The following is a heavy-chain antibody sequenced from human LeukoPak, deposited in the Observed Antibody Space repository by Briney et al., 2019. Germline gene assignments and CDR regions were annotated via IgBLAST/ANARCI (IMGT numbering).Heavy chain of an antibody. D-gene: IGHD3-3*01. CDR3: ARDSSNFWVNYLDY. V-gene: IGHV3-7*05. CDR2: IKQDGSEK. J-gene: IGHJ4*02. Sequence: GGSLRLSCAASGFTFSGYWMAWVRQAPGKGLDWVANIKQDGSEKYYVDSVKGRFTISRDNAKDSLYLQMDSLRADDTAVYYCARDSSNFWVNYLDYWGQGTLVTVSA. CDR1: GFTFSGYW.